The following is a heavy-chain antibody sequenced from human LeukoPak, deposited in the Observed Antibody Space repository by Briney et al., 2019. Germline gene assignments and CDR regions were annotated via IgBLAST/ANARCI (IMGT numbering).Heavy chain of an antibody. CDR2: IYYSGST. CDR3: ARGLGYCSGASCYRYNWFDP. J-gene: IGHJ5*02. CDR1: GGSISSYY. D-gene: IGHD2-2*01. V-gene: IGHV4-59*01. Sequence: PSETLSLTCTVSGGSISSYYWSWIRQPPGKGLEWIGYIYYSGSTSYNPSLKSRVTISADTSKNQFSLSLSSVTAADTAVYYCARGLGYCSGASCYRYNWFDPWGQGTLVTVSS.